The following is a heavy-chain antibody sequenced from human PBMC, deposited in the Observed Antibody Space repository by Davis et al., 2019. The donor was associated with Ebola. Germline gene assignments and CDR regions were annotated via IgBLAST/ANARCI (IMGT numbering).Heavy chain of an antibody. CDR3: ARDRVVYNWNLGPDP. V-gene: IGHV3-48*02. Sequence: PGGSLRLSCAASGFTFSSYSMNWVRQAPGKGLEWVSYISSSSSTIYYADSVKGRFTISRDNAKNSLYLQMNSLRDEDTAVYYCARDRVVYNWNLGPDPWGQGTLVTVSS. D-gene: IGHD1-20*01. CDR2: ISSSSSTI. CDR1: GFTFSSYS. J-gene: IGHJ5*02.